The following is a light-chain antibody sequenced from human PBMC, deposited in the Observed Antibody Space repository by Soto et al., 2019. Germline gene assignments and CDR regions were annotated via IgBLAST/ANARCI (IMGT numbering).Light chain of an antibody. CDR3: SSYTSSSTVV. V-gene: IGLV2-14*01. CDR2: DVS. CDR1: SSDVGYYNY. Sequence: QSVLTQPASVSGSPGQSITISCTGTSSDVGYYNYVSWYQQHPGKAPKLMIYDVSNRPSGVSNRFSGSKSGNTASLTISGLQAEDESHYYCSSYTSSSTVVFGGGTKVTVL. J-gene: IGLJ2*01.